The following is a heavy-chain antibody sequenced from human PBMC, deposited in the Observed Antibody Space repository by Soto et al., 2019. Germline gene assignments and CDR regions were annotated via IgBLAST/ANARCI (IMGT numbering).Heavy chain of an antibody. CDR1: GYNFTTYA. V-gene: IGHV1-3*04. Sequence: ASVKVSCKASGYNFTTYAMLWVRQAPGQRPEWMGWINTGNGNTKYSPKFQGRVTITRDTSASTAYMELSSLRSDDTADDTAVYYCAKSNYGGDDYFQYGLDVWGQGTTVTVSS. J-gene: IGHJ6*02. CDR3: VYYCAKSNYGGDDYFQYGLDV. CDR2: INTGNGNT. D-gene: IGHD2-21*02.